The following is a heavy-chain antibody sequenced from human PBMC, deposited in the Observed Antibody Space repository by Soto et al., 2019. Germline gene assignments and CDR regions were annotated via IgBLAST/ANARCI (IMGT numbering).Heavy chain of an antibody. CDR3: ASSIN. Sequence: QVQLVESGGGVVQPGRSLRLSCAASGFPFSSYGMHWVRQAPGKGLDWVAVIWYDGSNKDYADSVKGRFTISRDNSKNTLFLQMNNLRVDDTAVYYCASSINWGQGTLFTVSS. J-gene: IGHJ1*01. CDR2: IWYDGSNK. V-gene: IGHV3-33*01. CDR1: GFPFSSYG.